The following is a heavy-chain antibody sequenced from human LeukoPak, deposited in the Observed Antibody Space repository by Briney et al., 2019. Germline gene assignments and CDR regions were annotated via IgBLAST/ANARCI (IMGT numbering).Heavy chain of an antibody. V-gene: IGHV1-69*06. Sequence: ASVTVSCKASGGTFSSYAISWVRQAPGQGLEWMGGIIPIFGTANYAQKFQGRVTITADKSTSTAYMELRSLRSDDTAVYYCARDRHSSSSNWFDPWGQGTLVTVSS. CDR3: ARDRHSSSSNWFDP. J-gene: IGHJ5*02. CDR2: IIPIFGTA. CDR1: GGTFSSYA. D-gene: IGHD6-6*01.